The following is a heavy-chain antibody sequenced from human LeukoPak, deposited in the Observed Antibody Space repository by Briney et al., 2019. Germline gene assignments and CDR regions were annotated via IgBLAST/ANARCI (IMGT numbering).Heavy chain of an antibody. J-gene: IGHJ3*02. CDR1: GGTFSSYA. CDR3: ASILLAEPDAFDI. CDR2: IIPIFGTA. Sequence: GASVKVSCKASGGTFSSYAISWVRQAPGQGLEWMGGIIPIFGTANYAQKFQGRVTITADESTSTAYMELSSLRSEDTAVYYCASILLAEPDAFDIWGQGTMVTVSS. D-gene: IGHD2-8*02. V-gene: IGHV1-69*01.